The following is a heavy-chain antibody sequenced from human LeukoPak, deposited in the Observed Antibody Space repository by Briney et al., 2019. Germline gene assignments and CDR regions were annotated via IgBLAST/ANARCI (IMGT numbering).Heavy chain of an antibody. J-gene: IGHJ4*02. V-gene: IGHV1-2*02. CDR2: INPNSGGT. CDR3: ARLRGHIVATMEGDYGDYVGFDY. Sequence: GASVKVSCKASGNTFSSYYMHWVRQAPGQGLEWMGWINPNSGGTNYAQKFQGRVTMTRDTSISTAYMELSRLRSDDTAVYYCARLRGHIVATMEGDYGDYVGFDYWGQGTLVTVSS. CDR1: GNTFSSYY. D-gene: IGHD5-12*01.